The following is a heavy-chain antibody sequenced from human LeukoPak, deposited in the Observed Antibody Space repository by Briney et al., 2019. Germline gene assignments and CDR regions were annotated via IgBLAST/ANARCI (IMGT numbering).Heavy chain of an antibody. CDR2: IYYSGST. CDR1: GGSISSYY. D-gene: IGHD3-16*01. Sequence: SETLSLTCTVSGGSISSYYWSWIRQPPGKGLEWIGYIYYSGSTNYNPSHKSRVTISVDTSKNQFSLKLSSVIAADTAVYYCARESGGGAGGVDYWGQGTLVTVSS. CDR3: ARESGGGAGGVDY. J-gene: IGHJ4*02. V-gene: IGHV4-59*01.